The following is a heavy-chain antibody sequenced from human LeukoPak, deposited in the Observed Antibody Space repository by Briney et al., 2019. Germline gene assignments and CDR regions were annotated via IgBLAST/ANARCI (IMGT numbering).Heavy chain of an antibody. CDR2: ISSSSSYI. Sequence: GGSLRLSCAVSGFTFSSYSMNWVRQAPGKGLEWVSSISSSSSYIYYADSVKGRFTISRDNAKNTLYLQMNSLRAEDTAVSYCARVATHIAADYWGQGTLVTVSS. V-gene: IGHV3-21*01. CDR3: ARVATHIAADY. CDR1: GFTFSSYS. D-gene: IGHD6-13*01. J-gene: IGHJ4*02.